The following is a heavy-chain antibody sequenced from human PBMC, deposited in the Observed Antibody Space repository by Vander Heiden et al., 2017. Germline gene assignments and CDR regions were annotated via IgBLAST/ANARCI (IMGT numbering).Heavy chain of an antibody. CDR1: GFSLSHYW. V-gene: IGHV3-74*01. Sequence: EVQLVESGGGLVQPGGSLRLSCVASGFSLSHYWMHWVRQAPGKGLVGVSRINTEGSITTYADSVKGRFTISRDNAKKTLYLQMKSLRAHETAVYYCGSPRRTARGSFCDVWGQGTTVTVYS. CDR3: GSPRRTARGSFCDV. J-gene: IGHJ6*02. CDR2: INTEGSIT. D-gene: IGHD1-26*01.